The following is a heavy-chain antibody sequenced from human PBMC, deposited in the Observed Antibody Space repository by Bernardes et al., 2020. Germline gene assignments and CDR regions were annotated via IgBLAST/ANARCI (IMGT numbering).Heavy chain of an antibody. CDR1: GFTFSDYY. CDR3: ARDRKGGFLEWLPPIDY. J-gene: IGHJ4*02. Sequence: GGSLRLSCAASGFTFSDYYMSWIRQAPGKGLEWVSYISSSGSTIYYADSVKGRFTISRDNAKNSLYLQMNSLRAEDTAVYYCARDRKGGFLEWLPPIDYWGQGTLVTVSS. V-gene: IGHV3-11*01. D-gene: IGHD3-3*01. CDR2: ISSSGSTI.